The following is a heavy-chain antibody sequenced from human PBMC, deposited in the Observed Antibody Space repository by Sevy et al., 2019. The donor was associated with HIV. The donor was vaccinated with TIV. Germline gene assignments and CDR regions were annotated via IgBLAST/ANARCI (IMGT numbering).Heavy chain of an antibody. D-gene: IGHD4-4*01. CDR1: GFTFSSYW. V-gene: IGHV3-7*01. J-gene: IGHJ6*04. CDR2: IKEDGSEK. Sequence: GCSLRLSCAASGFTFSSYWMSWVRQAPGKGLEWVAKIKEDGSEKQCVDSVKGRFTISRDNAKNSLYLQMNSLRAEDTAVYYCARGSTLTDVWGKGTTVTVSS. CDR3: ARGSTLTDV.